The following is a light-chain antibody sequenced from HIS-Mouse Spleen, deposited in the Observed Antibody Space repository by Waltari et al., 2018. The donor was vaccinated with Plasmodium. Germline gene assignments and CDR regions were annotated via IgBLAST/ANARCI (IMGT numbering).Light chain of an antibody. CDR3: CSYAGSYTRV. V-gene: IGLV2-11*01. CDR2: DVS. CDR1: SRDVGGYNY. J-gene: IGLJ2*01. Sequence: QSALTQPRSVSGSPGQSVTISCTGTSRDVGGYNYVPWYQQHPGKAPKLMIYDVSKRPSGVPDRFSGSKSGNTASLTISGLQAEDEADYYCCSYAGSYTRVFGGGTKLTVL.